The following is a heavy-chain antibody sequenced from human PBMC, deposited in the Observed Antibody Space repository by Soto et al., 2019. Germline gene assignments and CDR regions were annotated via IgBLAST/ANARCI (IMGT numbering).Heavy chain of an antibody. Sequence: QVPLVQSGAEVKKPGASVKVSCKASGYTFTSYGISWVRQAPGQGLEWMGWISAYNGNTNYAQKLQGRVTMTTDTSTSTAYMELRSLRSDDTAVYYCARDFRGYSYGYPFGDYWGQGTLVTVSS. D-gene: IGHD5-18*01. J-gene: IGHJ4*02. CDR2: ISAYNGNT. CDR1: GYTFTSYG. CDR3: ARDFRGYSYGYPFGDY. V-gene: IGHV1-18*04.